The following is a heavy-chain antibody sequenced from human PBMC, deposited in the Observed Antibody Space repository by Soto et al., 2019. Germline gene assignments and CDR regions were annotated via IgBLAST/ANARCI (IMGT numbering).Heavy chain of an antibody. Sequence: TSETLSLTCAVSGGSFSGYYWSWIRQPPGKGLEWIGEINNSGSTNYNPSLKSRVTISVDTSKNQFSLKLSSVTAADTAVYYCAFRTYYYYGMDVWGQGTTVTVSS. CDR3: AFRTYYYYGMDV. J-gene: IGHJ6*02. V-gene: IGHV4-34*01. CDR1: GGSFSGYY. CDR2: INNSGST.